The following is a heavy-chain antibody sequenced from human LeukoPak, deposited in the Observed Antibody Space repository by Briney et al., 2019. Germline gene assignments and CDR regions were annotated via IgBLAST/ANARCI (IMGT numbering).Heavy chain of an antibody. Sequence: GESLQISCKGSGYSFISYWIGWVRQMPGKGLEWMGIIYPGDSDTRYSPSFQGQVTISADKSISTAYLQWSSLKASDTAMYYCARNRRPYDSSGYYLDYWGQGTLVTVSS. D-gene: IGHD3-22*01. J-gene: IGHJ4*02. V-gene: IGHV5-51*01. CDR3: ARNRRPYDSSGYYLDY. CDR1: GYSFISYW. CDR2: IYPGDSDT.